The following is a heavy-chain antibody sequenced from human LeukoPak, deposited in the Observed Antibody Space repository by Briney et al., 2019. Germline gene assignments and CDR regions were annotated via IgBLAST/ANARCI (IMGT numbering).Heavy chain of an antibody. J-gene: IGHJ5*02. V-gene: IGHV4-59*01. CDR2: IYYSGST. CDR3: ARSNRYSGYHGNWFDP. D-gene: IGHD5-12*01. CDR1: GGSISSYY. Sequence: SETPSLTCTVSGGSISSYYWSWIRQPPGRGLEWIGYIYYSGSTNYNPSLKSRVTISVDTSKNQFSLKLSSVTAADTAVYYCARSNRYSGYHGNWFDPWGQGTLVTVSS.